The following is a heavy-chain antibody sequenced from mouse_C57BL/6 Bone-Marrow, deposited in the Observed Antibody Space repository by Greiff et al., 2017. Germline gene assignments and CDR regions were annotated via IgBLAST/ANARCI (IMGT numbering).Heavy chain of an antibody. CDR3: ARGCVLFDY. V-gene: IGHV1-55*01. J-gene: IGHJ2*01. CDR2: IYPGSGST. CDR1: GYTFTSYW. Sequence: QVQLQQPGAELVKPGASVKMSCKASGYTFTSYWITWVKQRPGQGLEWIGDIYPGSGSTNYNEKFKSKATLTVATSSSTAYMQLSSLTSADYAVYYCARGCVLFDYWGQGTALTVSS.